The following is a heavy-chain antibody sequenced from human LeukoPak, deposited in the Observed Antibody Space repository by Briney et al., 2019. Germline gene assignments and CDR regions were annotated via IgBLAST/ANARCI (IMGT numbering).Heavy chain of an antibody. CDR3: ARGPGDESPLDY. J-gene: IGHJ4*02. Sequence: PSETLSLTCAVYGGSFSGYYLSWIRQPPGKGLEWIGEINHSGSTNYNPSLKSRVTISVDTSKNQFSLRLSSVTAADTAVYYCARGPGDESPLDYWGQGTLVTVSS. V-gene: IGHV4-34*01. D-gene: IGHD2-21*02. CDR1: GGSFSGYY. CDR2: INHSGST.